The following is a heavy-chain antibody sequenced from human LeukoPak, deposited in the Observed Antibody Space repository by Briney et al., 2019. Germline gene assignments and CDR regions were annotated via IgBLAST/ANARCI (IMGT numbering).Heavy chain of an antibody. J-gene: IGHJ6*02. CDR1: GFTFSSYA. CDR2: ISSNGGST. Sequence: GGSLRLSCAASGFTFSSYAMHWVRQAPGKGLEYVSAISSNGGSTYYANSVKGRFTISRDNSKNTLYLQMGSPRAEDMAVYYCARGFGELLYGMDVWGQGTTVTVSS. V-gene: IGHV3-64*01. CDR3: ARGFGELLYGMDV. D-gene: IGHD3-10*01.